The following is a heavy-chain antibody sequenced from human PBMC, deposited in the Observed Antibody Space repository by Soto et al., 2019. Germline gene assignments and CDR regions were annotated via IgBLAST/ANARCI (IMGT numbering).Heavy chain of an antibody. D-gene: IGHD2-15*01. CDR1: GFTFYDFA. CDR2: ISGSRDII. V-gene: IGHV3-9*01. Sequence: EVQLVESGGGLVPPGRSLRRSCAASGFTFYDFAMHWVRQAPGKGLEWVSRISGSRDIIDDADSVKGRFIISRDNAKNSLYLQVKSLRPEYRAFYYCVKDMYEGSSGGSLDYRGQGTLVTVSS. CDR3: VKDMYEGSSGGSLDY. J-gene: IGHJ4*02.